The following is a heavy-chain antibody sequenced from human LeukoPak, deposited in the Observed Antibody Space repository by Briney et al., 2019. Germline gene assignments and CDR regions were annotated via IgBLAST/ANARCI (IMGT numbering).Heavy chain of an antibody. D-gene: IGHD2-2*01. Sequence: SETLSLTCTVSGGSISSGGYYWSWIRQHPGKGLEWIGYIYYSGSTYYNPSLKSRVTMSVDTSKNQFSLKLSSVTAADTAVYYCASLSYCSSTGCVPFDYWGQGTLVTVSS. CDR3: ASLSYCSSTGCVPFDY. CDR2: IYYSGST. V-gene: IGHV4-31*03. J-gene: IGHJ4*02. CDR1: GGSISSGGYY.